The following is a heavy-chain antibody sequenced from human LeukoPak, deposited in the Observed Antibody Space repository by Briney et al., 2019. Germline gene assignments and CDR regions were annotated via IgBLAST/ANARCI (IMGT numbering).Heavy chain of an antibody. V-gene: IGHV3-23*01. CDR3: AKDYDYVWGSYRYPPFYFDY. D-gene: IGHD3-16*02. Sequence: GGSLRLSCAASGFTFSSYAMSWVRQAPGKGLEWVSAISGSGGSTYYADSVKGRFTISRDNSKNTLYLQMNSLRAEDTAVHYCAKDYDYVWGSYRYPPFYFDYWGQGTLVTVSS. CDR1: GFTFSSYA. J-gene: IGHJ4*02. CDR2: ISGSGGST.